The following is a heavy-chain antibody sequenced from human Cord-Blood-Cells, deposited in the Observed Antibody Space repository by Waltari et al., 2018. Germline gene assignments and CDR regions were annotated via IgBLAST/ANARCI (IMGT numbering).Heavy chain of an antibody. CDR1: GGSFSGYY. CDR2: INHSGST. D-gene: IGHD5-12*01. J-gene: IGHJ5*02. CDR3: ARVGRQLVATSGNP. Sequence: QVQLQQWGAGLLKPSETLSLTCAVYGGSFSGYYWSWIRQPPGKGLEWIGEINHSGSTNYNPSLKSRDTISVATSKNQFSLKLSSVTAADTAVYYCARVGRQLVATSGNPWGQGTLVTVSS. V-gene: IGHV4-34*01.